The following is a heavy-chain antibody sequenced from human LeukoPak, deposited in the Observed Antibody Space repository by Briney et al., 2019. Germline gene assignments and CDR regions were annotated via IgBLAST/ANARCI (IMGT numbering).Heavy chain of an antibody. D-gene: IGHD4-23*01. Sequence: GGSLRLSCAASGFSFRSYAMNWVRQAPGKGLEWVSAISTNGGSAYFADSVKGRFTISRDNSKSTLYLQMNSLRADDTAIYYCVRDPNSDYWGQGALVTVSS. CDR1: GFSFRSYA. CDR3: VRDPNSDY. V-gene: IGHV3-23*01. J-gene: IGHJ4*02. CDR2: ISTNGGSA.